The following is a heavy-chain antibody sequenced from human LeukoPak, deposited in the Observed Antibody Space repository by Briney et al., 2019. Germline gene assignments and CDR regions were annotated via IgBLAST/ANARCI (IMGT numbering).Heavy chain of an antibody. J-gene: IGHJ4*02. V-gene: IGHV3-23*01. CDR3: AKAVRAYYYDSSGYSYYFDY. CDR2: ISNNGGYT. CDR1: GFTFSSSA. D-gene: IGHD3-22*01. Sequence: GGSLRPSCAASGFTFSSSAMSWVRQAPGKGLEWVSAISNNGGYTYYADSVQGRFTISRDNSKNTLYLQMNSLRAEDTAVYYCAKAVRAYYYDSSGYSYYFDYWGQGTLVTVSS.